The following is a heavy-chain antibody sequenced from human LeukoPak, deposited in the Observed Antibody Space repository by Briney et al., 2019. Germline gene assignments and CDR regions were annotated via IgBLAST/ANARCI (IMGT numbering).Heavy chain of an antibody. CDR2: INPSSGGT. V-gene: IGHV1-2*06. CDR1: GYTFTGYY. Sequence: ASLKVSCKPSGYTFTGYYVHWVRQAPGQGIEWMGRINPSSGGTTYAQSFQGRVTITSDTSISTAYMELSRLRYDDTAVYYCARDKTSAAHYDYFYGMDVWGQGTTVTVSS. J-gene: IGHJ6*02. CDR3: ARDKTSAAHYDYFYGMDV. D-gene: IGHD2-2*01.